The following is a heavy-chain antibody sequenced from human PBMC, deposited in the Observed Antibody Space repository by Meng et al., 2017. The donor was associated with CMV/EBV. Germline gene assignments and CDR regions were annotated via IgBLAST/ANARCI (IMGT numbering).Heavy chain of an antibody. CDR1: GFTFSSYS. CDR2: ISSSSSYI. D-gene: IGHD3-10*01. Sequence: LSLTCAASGFTFSSYSMNWVRQAPGKGLEWVSSISSSSSYIYYADSVKSRFTISRDNAKNSLYLQMNSLRAEDTAVYYCARDYDGSGEGYYYGMDVWGQGTTVTVSS. J-gene: IGHJ6*02. V-gene: IGHV3-21*01. CDR3: ARDYDGSGEGYYYGMDV.